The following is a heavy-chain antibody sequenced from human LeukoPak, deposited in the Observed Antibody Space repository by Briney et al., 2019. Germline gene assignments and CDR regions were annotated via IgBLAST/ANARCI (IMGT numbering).Heavy chain of an antibody. CDR3: ARDGCSGGGCYRVFNF. D-gene: IGHD2-15*01. Sequence: GASVKVSCKASGFTFSGYYMHWVRQAPGQGLEWMGWINPNSGGTNYAQKFQGRVTMTSDTSISTAYMEVSRLRSDDTAVYYCARDGCSGGGCYRVFNFWGQGTLVTVSS. CDR1: GFTFSGYY. J-gene: IGHJ4*02. V-gene: IGHV1-2*02. CDR2: INPNSGGT.